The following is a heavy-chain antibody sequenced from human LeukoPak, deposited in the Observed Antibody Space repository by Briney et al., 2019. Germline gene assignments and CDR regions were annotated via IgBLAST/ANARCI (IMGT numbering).Heavy chain of an antibody. D-gene: IGHD1-26*01. Sequence: PGGSLRLSCAASGFTFSIYWMHWVRQAPGKGLVWVSHINSDGSSTNYADSVKGRFTISRGNARNTLYLQMNSLRAEDTGVYYCARCARDKVSGSYYGLDYWGQGTLVTVSS. J-gene: IGHJ4*02. CDR3: ARCARDKVSGSYYGLDY. V-gene: IGHV3-74*01. CDR1: GFTFSIYW. CDR2: INSDGSST.